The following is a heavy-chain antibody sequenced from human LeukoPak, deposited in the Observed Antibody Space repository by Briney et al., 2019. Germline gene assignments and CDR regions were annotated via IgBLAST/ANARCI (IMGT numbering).Heavy chain of an antibody. V-gene: IGHV4-4*07. Sequence: SETLSLTCTVSGGSISSYYWSWIRQPAGKGLEWIGRIYTSGSTNYNPSLKSRVTMSVDTSKNQFSLKLSSVTAADTAVYYCATLGSSSSHPSSDWGQGTLVTVSS. CDR3: ATLGSSSSHPSSD. CDR1: GGSISSYY. CDR2: IYTSGST. D-gene: IGHD6-6*01. J-gene: IGHJ4*02.